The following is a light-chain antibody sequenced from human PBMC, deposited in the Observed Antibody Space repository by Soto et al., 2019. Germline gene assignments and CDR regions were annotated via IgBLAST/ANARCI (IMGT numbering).Light chain of an antibody. V-gene: IGKV3-20*01. CDR2: GAS. Sequence: EIVLTQSPGTLSLSPGERATLSCRASQSVRSNYLAWYQQKPGQAPRLLIHGASSRATGIPDRFSGTGSGTDFTLTISRLEPEDFAVYYCQQYGGSPYTFGQGTKLEIK. CDR3: QQYGGSPYT. J-gene: IGKJ2*01. CDR1: QSVRSNY.